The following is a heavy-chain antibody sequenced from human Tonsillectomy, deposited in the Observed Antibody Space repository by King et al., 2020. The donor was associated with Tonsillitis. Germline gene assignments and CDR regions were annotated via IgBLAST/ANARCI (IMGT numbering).Heavy chain of an antibody. V-gene: IGHV1-69*12. CDR1: GGTLSSYV. CDR3: AREASPGAVAGSLFDY. D-gene: IGHD6-19*01. CDR2: IIPIFGTI. J-gene: IGHJ4*02. Sequence: QLVQSGAEVKKPGSSVKVSCRASGGTLSSYVIFWVRQAPGQGLEWVGGIIPIFGTINYAQKFQGRVTITADESTRTAYMELNSLGFDDTAVYYCAREASPGAVAGSLFDYWDQGTLVTVSS.